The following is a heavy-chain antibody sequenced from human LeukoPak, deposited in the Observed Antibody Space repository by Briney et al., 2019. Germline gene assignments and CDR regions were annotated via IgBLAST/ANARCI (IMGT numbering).Heavy chain of an antibody. Sequence: GGTLRLSCAASGFTFSSYEMNWVRPVPGKGLEWVSYISSSGSTIYYADSVKGRFTISRDNAKNSLYLQMNSLRAEDTAVYYCARDPKGYSSSGGWFDPWGQGTLVTVSS. V-gene: IGHV3-48*03. CDR3: ARDPKGYSSSGGWFDP. D-gene: IGHD6-13*01. J-gene: IGHJ5*02. CDR2: ISSSGSTI. CDR1: GFTFSSYE.